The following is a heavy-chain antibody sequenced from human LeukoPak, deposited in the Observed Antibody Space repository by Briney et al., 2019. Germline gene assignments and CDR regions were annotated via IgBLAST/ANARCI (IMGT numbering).Heavy chain of an antibody. V-gene: IGHV1-69*13. J-gene: IGHJ4*02. D-gene: IGHD3-22*01. Sequence: GASVKVSCKASGGTFSSYAISWVRQAPGQGLEWMGGIIPIFGTANYAQKFQGRVTITADESTSTAYMELRSLRSDDTAVYYCARDYYDSSGYYLIDYWGQGTLVTVSS. CDR1: GGTFSSYA. CDR2: IIPIFGTA. CDR3: ARDYYDSSGYYLIDY.